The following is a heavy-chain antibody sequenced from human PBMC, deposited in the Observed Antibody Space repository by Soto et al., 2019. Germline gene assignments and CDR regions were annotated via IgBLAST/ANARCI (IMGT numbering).Heavy chain of an antibody. Sequence: QVQLVQSGAEVQKPGASVKVSCKASGYTFTSYGISWVRQAPGQGLEWMGWINGYTGNTNYAQKVQGRVTMTTDRSTSTAYMELRSLRFDDTAVYYCAKLYCSGGSCYGWFDTWGQGTLVTVSS. CDR2: INGYTGNT. D-gene: IGHD2-15*01. CDR3: AKLYCSGGSCYGWFDT. J-gene: IGHJ5*02. V-gene: IGHV1-18*01. CDR1: GYTFTSYG.